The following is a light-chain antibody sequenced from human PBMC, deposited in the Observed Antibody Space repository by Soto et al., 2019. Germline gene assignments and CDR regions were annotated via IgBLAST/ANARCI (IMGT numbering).Light chain of an antibody. CDR2: EVS. J-gene: IGLJ1*01. V-gene: IGLV2-14*01. Sequence: QSVLTQPASVSGFPGQSLTISCTGTSSDVGGYKYVSWYQQHPGKAPKLIIYEVSNRPSGVSNRFSGSKSGNTASLTISGLQAEDEADYYCSSYTSRNTLYVFGTGTKVTVL. CDR3: SSYTSRNTLYV. CDR1: SSDVGGYKY.